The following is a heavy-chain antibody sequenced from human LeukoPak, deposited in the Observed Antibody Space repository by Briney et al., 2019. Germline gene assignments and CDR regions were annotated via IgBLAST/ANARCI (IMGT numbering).Heavy chain of an antibody. CDR2: IYHTGST. V-gene: IGHV4-39*07. J-gene: IGHJ4*02. Sequence: SETLSLTCSVSGGSISSSPYYWGWIRQPPGKGLQWVANIYHTGSTYYNPSLNSRVTISMDTSKNQFSLKLKSVTAADTAVYYCARHAPSDTTGWYYFDYWGQGTLVPVSS. CDR1: GGSISSSPYY. D-gene: IGHD6-19*01. CDR3: ARHAPSDTTGWYYFDY.